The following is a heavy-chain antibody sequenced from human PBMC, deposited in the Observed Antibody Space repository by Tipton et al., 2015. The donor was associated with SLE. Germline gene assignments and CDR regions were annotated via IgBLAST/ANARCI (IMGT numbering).Heavy chain of an antibody. CDR3: TMGGMDV. J-gene: IGHJ6*02. Sequence: RSLRLSCAASGFTFSSYAMSWVRQAPGKGLEWVGFIRSKAYGGTTEYAASVKGRFTISRDDSKSIAYLQMNSLKTEDTAVYYCTMGGMDVWGQGTTVTVSS. CDR2: IRSKAYGGTT. CDR1: GFTFSSYA. V-gene: IGHV3-49*04. D-gene: IGHD3-16*01.